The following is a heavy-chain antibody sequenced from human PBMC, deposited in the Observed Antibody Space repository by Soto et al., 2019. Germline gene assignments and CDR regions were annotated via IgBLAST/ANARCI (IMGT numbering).Heavy chain of an antibody. V-gene: IGHV3-23*01. D-gene: IGHD4-17*01. CDR1: GFTFSSYA. J-gene: IGHJ6*02. CDR2: ISGSGGST. CDR3: AKVGYGDYARGMDG. Sequence: EVQLLESGGGLVQPGGSLRLSCAASGFTFSSYAMSWVRQAPGKGLEWVSAISGSGGSTYYADSVKGRFTISRDNSKNTLYLQMNRLRAEDTAVYYCAKVGYGDYARGMDGWGQGTTVTVSS.